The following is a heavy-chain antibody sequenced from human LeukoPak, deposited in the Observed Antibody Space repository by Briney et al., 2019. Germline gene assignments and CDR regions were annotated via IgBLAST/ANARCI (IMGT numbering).Heavy chain of an antibody. J-gene: IGHJ4*02. CDR1: GGSFSGYY. CDR3: GRSYSSSWPRD. V-gene: IGHV4-34*01. D-gene: IGHD6-13*01. CDR2: TNHSGGT. Sequence: SETLSLTCAVYGGSFSGYYWSWIRQPPGKGLEWIGETNHSGGTNYNPSLKSRVTISVDTSKNQFSLKLSSVTAADTAVYYCGRSYSSSWPRDWGQGTLVTVSS.